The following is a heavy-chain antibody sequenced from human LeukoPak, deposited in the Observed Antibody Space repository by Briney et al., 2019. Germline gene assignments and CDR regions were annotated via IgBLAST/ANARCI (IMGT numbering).Heavy chain of an antibody. CDR1: GYSFSNYW. D-gene: IGHD3-3*01. V-gene: IGHV5-51*01. CDR2: IYPSDSDT. CDR3: ARRSTISAFDAFDI. Sequence: GESLNISCKGSGYSFSNYWIGWVRQMPGKGVEWMGIIYPSDSDTRYRPSFQGQVTMSADKSSSIVYLQWSSLEASDTAKYFCARRSTISAFDAFDIWGQGTMVIVSS. J-gene: IGHJ3*02.